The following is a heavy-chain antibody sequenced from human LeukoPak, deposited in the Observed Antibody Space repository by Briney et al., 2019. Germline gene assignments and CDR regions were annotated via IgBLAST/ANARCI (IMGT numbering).Heavy chain of an antibody. Sequence: PGGSLRLSCAASGFTFSSYGMHWVRQAPGKGLEWVAFIRYDGSNKYYADSVKGRFTISRDNSKNTLYLQMNSLRAEDTAVYYCAKSGSSGGGSVDYFDYWGQGTLVTVSS. J-gene: IGHJ4*02. CDR3: AKSGSSGGGSVDYFDY. CDR2: IRYDGSNK. V-gene: IGHV3-30*02. D-gene: IGHD3-16*01. CDR1: GFTFSSYG.